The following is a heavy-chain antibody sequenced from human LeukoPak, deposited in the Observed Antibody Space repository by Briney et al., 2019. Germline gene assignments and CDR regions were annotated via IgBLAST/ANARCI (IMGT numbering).Heavy chain of an antibody. CDR3: ARDLSCSGGSCNWFDP. Sequence: PSQTPSLTCTVSGGSISSGSYYWSWIRQPAGKGLEWIGRIYTSGSTNYNPSLKSRVTISVDTSKNQFSLKLSSVTAADTAVYYCARDLSCSGGSCNWFDPWGQGTLVTVSS. D-gene: IGHD2-15*01. CDR1: GGSISSGSYY. CDR2: IYTSGST. J-gene: IGHJ5*02. V-gene: IGHV4-61*02.